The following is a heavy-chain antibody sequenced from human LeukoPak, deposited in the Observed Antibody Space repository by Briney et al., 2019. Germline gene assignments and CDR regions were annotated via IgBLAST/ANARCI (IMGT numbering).Heavy chain of an antibody. V-gene: IGHV1-18*01. J-gene: IGHJ4*02. CDR3: ARHTRITMIVVDFDY. Sequence: ASVKVSCEASGYTFTSYGISWVRQAPGQGLEWMGWISAYNGNTSYAQKLQGRVTMTTDTSTSTAYMELRSLRSDDTAVYYCARHTRITMIVVDFDYWGQGTQVTVSS. CDR1: GYTFTSYG. D-gene: IGHD3-22*01. CDR2: ISAYNGNT.